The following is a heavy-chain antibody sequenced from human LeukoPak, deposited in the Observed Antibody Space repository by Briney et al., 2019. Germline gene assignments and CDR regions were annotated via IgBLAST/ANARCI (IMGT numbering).Heavy chain of an antibody. V-gene: IGHV1-18*01. D-gene: IGHD5-18*01. J-gene: IGHJ4*02. CDR1: GYTFTSYG. CDR3: ARGFRYSYGQPFDY. Sequence: ASVKVSCKASGYTFTSYGITWVRQAPGQGLEWMGWISGYNGNTDYAQKFQGRVTMTRDTSISTAYMELSRLRSDDTAVYYCARGFRYSYGQPFDYWGQGTLVTVSS. CDR2: ISGYNGNT.